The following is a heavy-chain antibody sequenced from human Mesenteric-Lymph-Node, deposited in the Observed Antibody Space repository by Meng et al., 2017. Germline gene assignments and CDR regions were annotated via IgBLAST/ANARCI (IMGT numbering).Heavy chain of an antibody. Sequence: QVQLVQSWAEVKKPGASVKVSCKASGYTFTGYYMHWVRQAPGQGLEWMGGIIPIFGTASYAQKFQGRVTMTRDTSTSTVYMELSSLRSEDTAVYYCARGSPGEERYHFDYWGQGTLVTVSS. CDR2: IIPIFGTA. V-gene: IGHV1-46*01. CDR3: ARGSPGEERYHFDY. D-gene: IGHD1-1*01. CDR1: GYTFTGYY. J-gene: IGHJ4*02.